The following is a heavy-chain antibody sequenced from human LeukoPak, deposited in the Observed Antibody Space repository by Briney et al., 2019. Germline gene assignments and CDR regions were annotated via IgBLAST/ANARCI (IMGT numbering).Heavy chain of an antibody. CDR2: IWYDGRDK. V-gene: IGHV3-33*06. CDR3: AKNLRFLAPDNWFDP. CDR1: GFTFTTYG. J-gene: IGHJ5*02. D-gene: IGHD3-3*01. Sequence: GGSLRLSCAASGFTFTTYGMHWVRQGPGKGLEWVAVIWYDGRDKYYADSVKGRFTISRDNSKNTLYLQMNSLRAEDTAVYYCAKNLRFLAPDNWFDPWGQGTLVTVSS.